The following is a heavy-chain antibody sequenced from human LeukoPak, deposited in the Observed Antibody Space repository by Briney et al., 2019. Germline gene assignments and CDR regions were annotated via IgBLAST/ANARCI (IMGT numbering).Heavy chain of an antibody. D-gene: IGHD3-16*02. CDR2: IYPSTGNP. CDR1: GYSFSNYA. J-gene: IGHJ4*02. V-gene: IGHV7-4-1*02. CDR3: AGALQSLGGLSLPDY. Sequence: ASVKVSCKASGYSFSNYAMNWVRQAPGQGLEWMGWIYPSTGNPAYAQGFTGRFVFSLDTSVTTTYLQISSLKAEDTAVYFCAGALQSLGGLSLPDYWGQGTLVTVSS.